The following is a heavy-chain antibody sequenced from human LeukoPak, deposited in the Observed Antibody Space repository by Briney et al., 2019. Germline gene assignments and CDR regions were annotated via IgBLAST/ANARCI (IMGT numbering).Heavy chain of an antibody. V-gene: IGHV3-23*01. CDR2: ISGIGGST. Sequence: GGSLRLSCAASGFTFSSYAMSWVRQAPGKGLEWVSAISGIGGSTYYADSVKGRFTISRDNSKNTLYLQMNSLRAEDTAVYYCAKEGITMIVVVITLYFDYWGQGTLVTVSS. D-gene: IGHD3-22*01. CDR3: AKEGITMIVVVITLYFDY. CDR1: GFTFSSYA. J-gene: IGHJ4*02.